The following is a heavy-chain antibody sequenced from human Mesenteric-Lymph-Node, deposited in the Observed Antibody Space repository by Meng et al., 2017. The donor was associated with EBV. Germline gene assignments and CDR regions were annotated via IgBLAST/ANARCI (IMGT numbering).Heavy chain of an antibody. CDR2: IYYSGTT. Sequence: QVQLQESGPGLVKPSEPLSLTCTVSGDSINSNYYYWGWIRQPPGKGLQWIGSIYYSGTTFYNPSLKSRVTISVDTSKNQLSLKLTSVTAADTAVYYCARTPLYNWGDWGRGTLVTVSS. J-gene: IGHJ4*02. D-gene: IGHD7-27*01. CDR1: GDSINSNYYY. V-gene: IGHV4-39*01. CDR3: ARTPLYNWGD.